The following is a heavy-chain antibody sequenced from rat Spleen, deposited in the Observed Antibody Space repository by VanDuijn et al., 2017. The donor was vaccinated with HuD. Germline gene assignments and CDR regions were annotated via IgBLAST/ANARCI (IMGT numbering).Heavy chain of an antibody. Sequence: EVQLVESGGGLVQPGRSLKLSCATSGFTFSDHYVAWVRQAPKKGLEWVASISYEGSATYYGDSVKGRFTISRDTAQNTLYLQMNSPTSEDTATYYCARQGLRRVGDYFDYWGQGVMVTVSS. CDR3: ARQGLRRVGDYFDY. D-gene: IGHD1-11*01. J-gene: IGHJ2*01. CDR1: GFTFSDHY. CDR2: ISYEGSAT. V-gene: IGHV5-22*01.